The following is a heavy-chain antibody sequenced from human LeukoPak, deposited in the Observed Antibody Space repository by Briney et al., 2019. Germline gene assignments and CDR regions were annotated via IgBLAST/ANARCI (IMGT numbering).Heavy chain of an antibody. D-gene: IGHD3-10*01. CDR2: IYYSGST. Sequence: SETLSLTCTVSGGSISSYYWSWIRQPPGKGLEWIGYIYYSGSTNYNPSLKSRVTISVDTSKNQFSLKLSSVTAADTAVYYCARHESPSYYYGSGRPAFDYWGQGTLVTVSS. V-gene: IGHV4-59*08. J-gene: IGHJ4*02. CDR1: GGSISSYY. CDR3: ARHESPSYYYGSGRPAFDY.